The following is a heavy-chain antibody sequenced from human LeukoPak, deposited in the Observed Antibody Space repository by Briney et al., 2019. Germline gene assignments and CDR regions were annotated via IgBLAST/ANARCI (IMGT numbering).Heavy chain of an antibody. Sequence: PGGSLRLSCAAYGFTFNTYGMHWVRQAPGKGLEWVAVISYDGSNKYYADSVKGRFTISRDNSKNTLYLQMNSLRAEDTAVYYCAKEGPIAAAGIDYWGQGTLVTVSS. CDR3: AKEGPIAAAGIDY. CDR2: ISYDGSNK. CDR1: GFTFNTYG. J-gene: IGHJ4*02. D-gene: IGHD6-13*01. V-gene: IGHV3-30*18.